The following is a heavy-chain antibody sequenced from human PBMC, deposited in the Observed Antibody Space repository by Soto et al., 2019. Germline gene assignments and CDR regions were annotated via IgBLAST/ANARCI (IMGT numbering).Heavy chain of an antibody. J-gene: IGHJ6*02. CDR1: GGTFSRYS. Sequence: QGQLVQSGAEVKKPGSSVKVSCQASGGTFSRYSITWVRQAPGHGLEWIGRIIPIFGIASYAQKFQGRVKITADESTSTAYMELSSLRSDDTAVYYCAREDRDRETGLVPAAIDGMDVWGQGTTVTVSS. CDR2: IIPIFGIA. D-gene: IGHD2-2*01. CDR3: AREDRDRETGLVPAAIDGMDV. V-gene: IGHV1-69*08.